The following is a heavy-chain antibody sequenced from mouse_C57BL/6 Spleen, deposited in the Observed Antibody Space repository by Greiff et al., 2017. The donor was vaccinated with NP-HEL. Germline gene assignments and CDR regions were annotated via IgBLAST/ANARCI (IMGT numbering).Heavy chain of an antibody. Sequence: QVQLQQSGAELVKPGASVKLSCKASGYTFTEYTIHWVKQRSGQGLEWIGWFYPGSGSIKYNEKFKDKATLTADKSSSTVYMELSRLTSEDSAVYFCARHEDNSSYYGNYGLAYWGQGTLVTVSA. V-gene: IGHV1-62-2*01. J-gene: IGHJ3*01. D-gene: IGHD2-10*01. CDR2: FYPGSGSI. CDR3: ARHEDNSSYYGNYGLAY. CDR1: GYTFTEYT.